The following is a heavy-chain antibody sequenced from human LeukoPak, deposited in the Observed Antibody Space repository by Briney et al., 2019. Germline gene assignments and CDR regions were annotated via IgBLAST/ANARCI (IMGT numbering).Heavy chain of an antibody. D-gene: IGHD4-17*01. V-gene: IGHV3-7*01. CDR1: GFIFSSYW. CDR3: ARDRLYGPPDY. CDR2: IKQDGSEK. Sequence: GGSLRLSCAASGFIFSSYWMSWVRQAPGKGLEWVASIKQDGSEKYYVDSVKGRFTISRDNAKHSLSLQMNSLRAEDTAVYYCARDRLYGPPDYWGQGTLVTVSS. J-gene: IGHJ4*02.